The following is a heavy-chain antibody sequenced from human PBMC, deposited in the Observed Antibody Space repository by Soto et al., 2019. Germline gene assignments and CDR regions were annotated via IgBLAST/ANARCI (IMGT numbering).Heavy chain of an antibody. J-gene: IGHJ6*01. Sequence: QVQLLQSGAEVKKPGSSVKVSCKASGYTFISYGISWVRQAPGQGLEWMGWISAYNDYTNYAQKLQGRVTMTTDTSTRIAYLELRSLRSDATAVYYCAREGYYSGSGSYSPPRYYGMDVW. V-gene: IGHV1-18*01. CDR3: AREGYYSGSGSYSPPRYYGMDV. CDR1: GYTFISYG. D-gene: IGHD3-10*01. CDR2: ISAYNDYT.